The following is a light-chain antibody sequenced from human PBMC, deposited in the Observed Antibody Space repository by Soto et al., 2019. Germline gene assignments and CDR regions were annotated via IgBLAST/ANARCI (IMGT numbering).Light chain of an antibody. V-gene: IGKV1-17*01. CDR3: QQLFDSPIT. CDR1: QAIRND. J-gene: IGKJ5*01. Sequence: IQMTQSPSSLSASVGDRVTITCRASQAIRNDLGWYQQKPGKAPNLLIYAASTLESGVPSRFSATVSGTEFSLTITSLQPEDFATYYCQQLFDSPITFGQGTRLEI. CDR2: AAS.